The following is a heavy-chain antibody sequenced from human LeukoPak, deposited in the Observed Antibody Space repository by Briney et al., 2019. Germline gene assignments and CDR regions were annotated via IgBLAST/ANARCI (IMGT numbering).Heavy chain of an antibody. CDR1: GLTFSSYA. D-gene: IGHD6-13*01. CDR2: ISGSGGSK. J-gene: IGHJ3*02. Sequence: GGSLRLSCAPSGLTFSSYAMSWVRQAPGKGLDWVSVISGSGGSKYYADSVKGRFTISRDISKNTLYLQMNSLRAEDTAVYYCAKEGTYSSSWTTDAFDIWGQGTMVTVSS. V-gene: IGHV3-23*01. CDR3: AKEGTYSSSWTTDAFDI.